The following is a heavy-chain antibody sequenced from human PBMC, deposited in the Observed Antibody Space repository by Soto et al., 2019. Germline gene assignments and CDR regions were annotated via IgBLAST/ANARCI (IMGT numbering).Heavy chain of an antibody. CDR3: ARDPDIA. CDR1: GFTFSNYW. D-gene: IGHD2-15*01. Sequence: PGGSLRLSCAASGFTFSNYWMTWVRQAPGKGLEWVANIKQDGSEKYYVDSVKGRFTVSRDNAKSSLYLQMDSLRAEDTAVYYCARDPDIAWGQGTTVTVSS. CDR2: IKQDGSEK. V-gene: IGHV3-7*05. J-gene: IGHJ6*02.